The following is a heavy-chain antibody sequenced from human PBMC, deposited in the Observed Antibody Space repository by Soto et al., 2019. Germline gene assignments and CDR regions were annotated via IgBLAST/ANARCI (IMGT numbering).Heavy chain of an antibody. CDR3: ARHVQWLVTFDY. J-gene: IGHJ4*02. Sequence: QVQLQESGPGLVKPSETLSLTCTVSGGSISSYYWSWIRQPPGKGLEWIGYIYYSGCTNYNPPLKSRVTISVDTSKHHFSLKLSSVTAADTAVYYCARHVQWLVTFDYWGQGTLVTVSS. D-gene: IGHD6-19*01. CDR2: IYYSGCT. CDR1: GGSISSYY. V-gene: IGHV4-59*08.